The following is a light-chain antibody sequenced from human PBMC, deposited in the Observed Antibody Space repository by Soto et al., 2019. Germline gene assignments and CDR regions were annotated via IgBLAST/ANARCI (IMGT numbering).Light chain of an antibody. CDR3: QQYGSSPRT. Sequence: IRLAQAPSTLSCSPGERATLSCRASQRVSISFLAWYQQKVGQAPRLLIYGATSRATGIPDRFSGSGSGTDFTLTISRLEPEDFAVYYCQQYGSSPRTFGQGTRLEIK. CDR1: QRVSISF. V-gene: IGKV3-20*01. CDR2: GAT. J-gene: IGKJ5*01.